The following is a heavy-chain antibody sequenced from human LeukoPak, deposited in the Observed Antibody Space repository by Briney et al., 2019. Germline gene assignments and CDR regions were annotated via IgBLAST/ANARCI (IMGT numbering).Heavy chain of an antibody. J-gene: IGHJ3*02. CDR2: IKQDGSEK. CDR1: GFTFNDYW. Sequence: GGSLRLSCAASGFTFNDYWMTWVRQAPGKGLEWVANIKQDGSEKYYVDSVKGRFTISRDNAKNSLYLQMNSLRAEDTAVYYCARGGATTFGLWGNAFDIWGQGTMVTVSS. V-gene: IGHV3-7*01. CDR3: ARGGATTFGLWGNAFDI. D-gene: IGHD3-3*01.